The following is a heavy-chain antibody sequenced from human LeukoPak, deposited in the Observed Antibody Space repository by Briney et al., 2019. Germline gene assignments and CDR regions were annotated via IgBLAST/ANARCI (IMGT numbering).Heavy chain of an antibody. CDR3: ARGEGNMQAFDY. V-gene: IGHV3-11*01. CDR1: GFTFSDYY. J-gene: IGHJ4*02. CDR2: ITSSGSII. Sequence: PGGSLRLSCAASGFTFSDYYMSWIRQAPGKGLEWVSYITSSGSIIYYADSVKGRFTISRDNAKNSLYLQMNRLRAEDTAVYYCARGEGNMQAFDYWGQGTLVTVSS. D-gene: IGHD2-2*01.